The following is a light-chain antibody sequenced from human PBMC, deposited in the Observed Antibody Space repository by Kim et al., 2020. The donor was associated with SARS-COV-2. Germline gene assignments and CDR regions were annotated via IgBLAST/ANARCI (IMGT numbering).Light chain of an antibody. J-gene: IGKJ1*01. CDR2: AAS. V-gene: IGKV1-16*01. Sequence: ACVGDKVTIPCRASQDISNNLAWFHQKPGKAPKSLIYAASSWESGAPSRFSGAGSGTDFTLTISTLQAEDCGTYYCQQYSGYPRTFGQGTKVDIK. CDR1: QDISNN. CDR3: QQYSGYPRT.